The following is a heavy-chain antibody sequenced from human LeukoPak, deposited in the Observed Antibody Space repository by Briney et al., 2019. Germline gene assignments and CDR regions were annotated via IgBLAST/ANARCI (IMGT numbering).Heavy chain of an antibody. CDR2: INPNSGGT. Sequence: ASVKVSCKASGYTFTGYYMHWVRQAPGQGLEWMGWINPNSGGTNYAQKFQGRVTMTRDTSISTAYMELSRLRSDDTAVYYCARDRKSRWDSSGWYYFDYWGQGTLATVSS. J-gene: IGHJ4*02. V-gene: IGHV1-2*02. CDR1: GYTFTGYY. D-gene: IGHD6-19*01. CDR3: ARDRKSRWDSSGWYYFDY.